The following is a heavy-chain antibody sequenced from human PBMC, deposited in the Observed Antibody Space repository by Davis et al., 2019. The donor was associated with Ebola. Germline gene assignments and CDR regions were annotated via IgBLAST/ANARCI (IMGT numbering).Heavy chain of an antibody. CDR1: GGSFSGYY. CDR3: ARQYSSIITLNWFDP. CDR2: INHSGST. J-gene: IGHJ5*02. Sequence: SETLSLTCAVYGGSFSGYYWSWIRQPPGKGLEWIGEINHSGSTNYNPFLKSRVTISVDTSKNQFSLKLSSVTAADTAVYYCARQYSSIITLNWFDPWGQGTLVTVSS. V-gene: IGHV4-34*01. D-gene: IGHD5-18*01.